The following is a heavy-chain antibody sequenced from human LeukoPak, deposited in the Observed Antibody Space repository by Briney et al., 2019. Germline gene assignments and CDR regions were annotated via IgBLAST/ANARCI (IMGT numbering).Heavy chain of an antibody. Sequence: ASVKVSCKASGYTFTGYYMHWVRQAPGQGLEWMGWINPNSGGTNYAQKFQGRVTMTRDTSISTAYMELSSLRSEDTAVYYCARDRGHSYSDFDYWGQGTLVTVSS. D-gene: IGHD5-18*01. CDR3: ARDRGHSYSDFDY. J-gene: IGHJ4*02. CDR2: INPNSGGT. CDR1: GYTFTGYY. V-gene: IGHV1-2*02.